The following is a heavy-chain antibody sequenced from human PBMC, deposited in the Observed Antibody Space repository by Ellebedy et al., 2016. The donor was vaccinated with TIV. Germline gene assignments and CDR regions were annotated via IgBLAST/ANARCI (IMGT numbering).Heavy chain of an antibody. CDR3: ARDGVADGTDSGLDV. CDR2: LYVSGST. Sequence: MPSETLSLTCTVSGGAISSYYWSWIRQPAGTGLEWIGRLYVSGSTNYNPSLKGRVTVSVDTSKNKFLLKLTSVTAADTAVYYWARDGVADGTDSGLDVWGHGTAVIVSS. D-gene: IGHD6-13*01. J-gene: IGHJ6*02. V-gene: IGHV4-4*07. CDR1: GGAISSYY.